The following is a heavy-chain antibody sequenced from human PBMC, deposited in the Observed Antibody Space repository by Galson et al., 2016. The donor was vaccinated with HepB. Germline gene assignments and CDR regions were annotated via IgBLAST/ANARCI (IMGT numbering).Heavy chain of an antibody. J-gene: IGHJ4*02. D-gene: IGHD4-17*01. CDR2: ISYDGNNI. CDR1: GFSFRSYD. Sequence: SLRLSCAASGFSFRSYDMHWVRQAPGKGLEWAAGISYDGNNINYGYSVKGRFTISRDNSKNTLYLQMNSLRAEDTAVYFCARDRSTVTYLDYWGQGTLVSVSS. CDR3: ARDRSTVTYLDY. V-gene: IGHV3-33*01.